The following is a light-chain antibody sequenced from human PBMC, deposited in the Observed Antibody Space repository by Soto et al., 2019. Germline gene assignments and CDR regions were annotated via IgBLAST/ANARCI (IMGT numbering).Light chain of an antibody. CDR1: SSNIGSNY. J-gene: IGLJ1*01. CDR3: AAWDDSLSGPHYV. Sequence: QSVLTQPPSASGTPGQRVTISCSGSSSNIGSNYVYWYQQLPGTAPKLLIYRNNQRPSGVPDRFSGSKSGTSASLAIGGLRSEDEADYYCAAWDDSLSGPHYVFGTGTKLTVL. V-gene: IGLV1-47*01. CDR2: RNN.